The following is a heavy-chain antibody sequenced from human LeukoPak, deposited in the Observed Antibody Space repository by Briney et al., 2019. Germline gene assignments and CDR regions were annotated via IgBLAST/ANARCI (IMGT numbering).Heavy chain of an antibody. D-gene: IGHD6-19*01. V-gene: IGHV1-18*01. CDR3: ARVGGWDHYYFDY. CDR2: ISAYNGNT. Sequence: ASVKVSCKASGYTFTSYGISWVRQAPGQGLEWMGWISAYNGNTNYAQKFQGRVTITADESTSTAYMELSSLRSEDTAVYYCARVGGWDHYYFDYWGQGTLVTVSS. CDR1: GYTFTSYG. J-gene: IGHJ4*02.